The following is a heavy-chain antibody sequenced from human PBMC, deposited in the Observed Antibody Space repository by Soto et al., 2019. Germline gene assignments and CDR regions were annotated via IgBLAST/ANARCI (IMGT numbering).Heavy chain of an antibody. CDR2: IYSSGST. J-gene: IGHJ4*02. Sequence: QVQLQESGPGLVKPSETLSLTCTVSGGSITNYYWSWIRQPPWKGLEWIGYIYSSGSTNYNPSLKSRVTISADTSKNQVSLKLTSVTAADTAVYYCARDHPHSYGIYYFDYWGQGTLVTVSS. CDR3: ARDHPHSYGIYYFDY. CDR1: GGSITNYY. V-gene: IGHV4-59*01. D-gene: IGHD5-18*01.